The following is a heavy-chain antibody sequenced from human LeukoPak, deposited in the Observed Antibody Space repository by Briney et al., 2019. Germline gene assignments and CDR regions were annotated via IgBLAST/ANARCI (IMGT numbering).Heavy chain of an antibody. CDR1: GFTFSSYS. Sequence: GGSLRLSCAASGFTFSSYSMNWVRQAPGKGLEWVSSISSSSSYIYYADSVKGRFTISRDNAKNSLYLQMNSLRAEDTAVYYCARGLSTVTTPSDYWGQGTLVTVSS. CDR3: ARGLSTVTTPSDY. D-gene: IGHD4-17*01. V-gene: IGHV3-21*01. CDR2: ISSSSSYI. J-gene: IGHJ4*02.